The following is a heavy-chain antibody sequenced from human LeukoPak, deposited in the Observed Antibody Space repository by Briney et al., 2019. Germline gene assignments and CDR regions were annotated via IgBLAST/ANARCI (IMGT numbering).Heavy chain of an antibody. CDR1: GGSITSFY. J-gene: IGHJ6*02. D-gene: IGHD3-9*01. Sequence: ASETLSLTCTVSGGSITSFYWSWIRQPPGKGLEWIGEINHSGSTNYNPSLKSRVTISVDTSKNQFSLKLSSVTAADTAVYYCARTPYYDILTGYYRYYYGMDVWGQGTTVTVSS. V-gene: IGHV4-34*01. CDR3: ARTPYYDILTGYYRYYYGMDV. CDR2: INHSGST.